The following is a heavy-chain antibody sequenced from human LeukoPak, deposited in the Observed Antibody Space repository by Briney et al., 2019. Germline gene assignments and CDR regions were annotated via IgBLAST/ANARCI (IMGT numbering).Heavy chain of an antibody. D-gene: IGHD6-6*01. CDR3: ARAPEFIAARPHAFDI. J-gene: IGHJ3*02. CDR2: IYYSGST. Sequence: PSETLSLTCTVSGGAISSYYWSWIRQPPGKGLEWIGYIYYSGSTNYNPSLKSRVTISVDTSKNQFSLKLSSVTAADTAVYYCARAPEFIAARPHAFDIWGQGTMVTVSS. CDR1: GGAISSYY. V-gene: IGHV4-59*01.